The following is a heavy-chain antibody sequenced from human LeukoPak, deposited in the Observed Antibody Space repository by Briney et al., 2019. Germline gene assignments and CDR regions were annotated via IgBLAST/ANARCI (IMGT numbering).Heavy chain of an antibody. Sequence: ASVKVSCRASGYTFAGYYIHWVRQATGQGLEWMGWMNPNSGNTGYAQKFQGRVTITRNTSISTAYMELSSLRSEDTAVYYCARRPRSSTSWGFDYWGQGTLVTVSS. J-gene: IGHJ4*02. V-gene: IGHV1-8*03. CDR2: MNPNSGNT. CDR3: ARRPRSSTSWGFDY. D-gene: IGHD2-2*01. CDR1: GYTFAGYY.